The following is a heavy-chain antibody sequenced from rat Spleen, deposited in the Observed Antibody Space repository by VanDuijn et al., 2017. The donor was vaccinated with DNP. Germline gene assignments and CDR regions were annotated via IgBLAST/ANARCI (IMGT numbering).Heavy chain of an antibody. Sequence: RQAPKKGLEWMGAIWSGGTTAYNSALKSRLSISRDTSRSQVFLKMNSLQTEDTAIYFCARDGTYWGQGVMVTVSS. J-gene: IGHJ2*01. D-gene: IGHD5-1*01. V-gene: IGHV2-15*01. CDR2: IWSGGTT. CDR3: ARDGTY.